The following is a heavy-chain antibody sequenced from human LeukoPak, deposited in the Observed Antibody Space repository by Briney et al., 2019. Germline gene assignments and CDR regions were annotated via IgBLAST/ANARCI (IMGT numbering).Heavy chain of an antibody. Sequence: SETLSLPCTVSGDSTSGYYWMWIRQTPGKGLEWIGYVYYSGGTNYNPSLKSRVTISIDASKNQFSLKLSSVTAADTGVYYCARESPGAGHFDYWGQGALVTVSS. D-gene: IGHD1-26*01. CDR3: ARESPGAGHFDY. CDR2: VYYSGGT. V-gene: IGHV4-59*01. CDR1: GDSTSGYY. J-gene: IGHJ4*02.